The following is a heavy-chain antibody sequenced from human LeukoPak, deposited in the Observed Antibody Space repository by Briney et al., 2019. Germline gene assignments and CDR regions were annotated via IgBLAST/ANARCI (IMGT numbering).Heavy chain of an antibody. CDR2: ISWNSGSI. CDR3: ARDSSGTVGY. Sequence: GGSLRLSCAASGFTFDDYAMHWVRQAPGKGLEWVSGISWNSGSIGYADSVKGRFTISRDNAKNTLYLQMNSLRAEDTAVYYCARDSSGTVGYWGQGTLVTVSS. J-gene: IGHJ4*02. V-gene: IGHV3-9*01. CDR1: GFTFDDYA. D-gene: IGHD2-15*01.